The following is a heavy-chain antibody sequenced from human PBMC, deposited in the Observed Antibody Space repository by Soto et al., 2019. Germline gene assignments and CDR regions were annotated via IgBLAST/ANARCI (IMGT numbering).Heavy chain of an antibody. V-gene: IGHV3-15*07. CDR3: TTGAVVGV. J-gene: IGHJ6*01. CDR2: IKTNTEGGTT. Sequence: EVQLVESGGGFIYPGGSLRLSCAASGLTISNAWMNWVRQAPGKGLEWVGSIKTNTEGGTTDYAAAVKGRFTVSRDDSKNTLYLQMNSLNIEDTAVYYCTTGAVVGVW. D-gene: IGHD2-15*01. CDR1: GLTISNAW.